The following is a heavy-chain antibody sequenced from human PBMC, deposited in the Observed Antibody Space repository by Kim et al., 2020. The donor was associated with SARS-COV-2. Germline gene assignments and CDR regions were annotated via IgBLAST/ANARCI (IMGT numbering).Heavy chain of an antibody. J-gene: IGHJ4*02. CDR1: GGSISSGGYY. D-gene: IGHD6-19*01. CDR3: ARVVIPAVAGTQFDY. Sequence: SETLSLTCTVSGGSISSGGYYWSWIRQHPGKGLEWIGYIYYSGSTYYNPSLKSRVTISVDTSKNQFSLKLSSVTAADTAVYYCARVVIPAVAGTQFDYWAREPWSPSPQ. CDR2: IYYSGST. V-gene: IGHV4-31*03.